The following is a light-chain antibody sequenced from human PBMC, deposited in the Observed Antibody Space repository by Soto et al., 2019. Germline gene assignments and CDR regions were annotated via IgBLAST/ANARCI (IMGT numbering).Light chain of an antibody. J-gene: IGKJ1*01. Sequence: EIVLTQSPGTLSLSPWERATLSCRASQSVSSRYLAWYQQKPVQAPRPPIYATSSRATGIPDRFSGSGARTEVTLPISRLETEDFAVYECQQYGSSPRSFGQGTKVDIK. CDR1: QSVSSRY. V-gene: IGKV3-20*01. CDR3: QQYGSSPRS. CDR2: ATS.